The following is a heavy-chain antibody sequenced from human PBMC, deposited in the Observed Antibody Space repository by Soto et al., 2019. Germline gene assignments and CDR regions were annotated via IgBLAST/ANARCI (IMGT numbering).Heavy chain of an antibody. J-gene: IGHJ3*02. D-gene: IGHD2-21*02. CDR2: IYYSGST. Sequence: SETLSLTCTVSGGSVSSGSYYWSWIRQPPGKGLEWIGYIYYSGSTNYNPSLKSRVTISVDTSKNQFSLKLSSVTAADTAVYYCATPGVIVVVTSNDEWAFDIWGQGTMVTVSS. CDR1: GGSVSSGSYY. CDR3: ATPGVIVVVTSNDEWAFDI. V-gene: IGHV4-61*01.